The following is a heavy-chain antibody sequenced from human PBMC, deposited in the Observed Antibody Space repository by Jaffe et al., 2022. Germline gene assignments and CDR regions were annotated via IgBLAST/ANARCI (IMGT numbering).Heavy chain of an antibody. V-gene: IGHV3-49*04. CDR3: TRAYSSGWYSDGFDY. CDR1: GFTFGDYA. Sequence: EVQLVESGGGLVQPGRSLRLSCTASGFTFGDYAMSWVRQAPGKGLEWVGFIRSKAYGGTTEYAASVKGRFTISRDDSKSIAYLQMNSLKTEDTAVYYCTRAYSSGWYSDGFDYWGQGTLVTVSS. CDR2: IRSKAYGGTT. J-gene: IGHJ4*02. D-gene: IGHD6-19*01.